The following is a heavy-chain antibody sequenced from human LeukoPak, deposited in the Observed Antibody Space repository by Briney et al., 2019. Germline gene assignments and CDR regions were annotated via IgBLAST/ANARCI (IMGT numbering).Heavy chain of an antibody. D-gene: IGHD3-3*01. CDR3: ARDSPLAYYDFWSGLFDY. Sequence: ASVKVSCKASGYTFTGYYMHWVRQAPGQGLEWMGWINPNSGGTNYAQKFQGRVTMTRDTSISTAYMELSRLRSDGTAVYYCARDSPLAYYDFWSGLFDYWGQGTLVTVSS. CDR2: INPNSGGT. V-gene: IGHV1-2*02. CDR1: GYTFTGYY. J-gene: IGHJ4*02.